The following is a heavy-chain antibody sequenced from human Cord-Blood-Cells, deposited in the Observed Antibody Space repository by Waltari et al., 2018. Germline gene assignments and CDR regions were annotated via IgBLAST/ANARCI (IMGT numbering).Heavy chain of an antibody. D-gene: IGHD3-10*01. CDR3: ARDDRGSREADDAFDI. J-gene: IGHJ3*02. CDR1: GYSISSGYY. CDR2: IYHSGST. Sequence: QVQLQASGPGLVKPSETLSPTCAVSGYSISSGYYWGWIRQPPGKGLEWIGSIYHSGSTYYNPSLKSRVTISVDTSKNQFSLKLSSVTAADTAVYYCARDDRGSREADDAFDIWGQGTMVTVSS. V-gene: IGHV4-38-2*02.